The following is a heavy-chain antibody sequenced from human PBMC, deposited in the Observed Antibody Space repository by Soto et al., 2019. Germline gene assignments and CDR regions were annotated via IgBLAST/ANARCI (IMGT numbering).Heavy chain of an antibody. D-gene: IGHD3-10*01. CDR2: IKQDGSEK. V-gene: IGHV3-7*04. CDR3: AGATYGSGSYYDRLTTDYYYMDV. J-gene: IGHJ6*03. Sequence: GGSLRLSCAASGFPFRTYWMNWVRQAPGKGLEWVANIKQDGSEKYYVDSVKGRFTISRDNAENSLYLQMNSLRAEDTAVYYCAGATYGSGSYYDRLTTDYYYMDVWGKGTTVTVSS. CDR1: GFPFRTYW.